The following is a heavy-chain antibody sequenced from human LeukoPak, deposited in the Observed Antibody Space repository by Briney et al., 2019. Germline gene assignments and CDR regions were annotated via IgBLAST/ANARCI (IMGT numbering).Heavy chain of an antibody. Sequence: GGSLRLSCAASGFTFDDYAMHWVRQAPGKGLEWVSAISGSGGSTYYADSVKGRFTISRDNSKNTLYLQMNSLRAEDTAVYYCAKDPREQWLVPYDAFDIWGQGTMVTVSS. CDR2: ISGSGGST. V-gene: IGHV3-23*01. CDR3: AKDPREQWLVPYDAFDI. D-gene: IGHD6-19*01. J-gene: IGHJ3*02. CDR1: GFTFDDYA.